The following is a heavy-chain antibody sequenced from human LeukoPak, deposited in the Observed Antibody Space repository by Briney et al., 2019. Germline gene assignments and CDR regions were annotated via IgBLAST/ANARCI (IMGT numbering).Heavy chain of an antibody. D-gene: IGHD3-22*01. CDR2: ISGSGGST. CDR3: AKDSNYYDSSGYYY. CDR1: GFTFSSYA. V-gene: IGHV3-23*01. Sequence: GGSLRLPRAASGFTFSSYAMGWVRQAPGKGLEWVSAISGSGGSTYYADSVKGRFTISRDNSKNTLYLQMNSLRAEDTAVYYCAKDSNYYDSSGYYYWGQGTLVTVSS. J-gene: IGHJ4*02.